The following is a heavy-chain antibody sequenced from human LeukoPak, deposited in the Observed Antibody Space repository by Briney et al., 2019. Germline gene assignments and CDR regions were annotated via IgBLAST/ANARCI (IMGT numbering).Heavy chain of an antibody. D-gene: IGHD2-2*01. CDR2: IKQDGSEK. V-gene: IGHV3-7*01. CDR3: ARDWDSGYCSSTSCNGY. J-gene: IGHJ4*02. Sequence: GGSLRLSCAASGFTFSNYWMSWVRQAPGKGLEWVANIKQDGSEKYYVDSVKGRFTISRDNAKNSLYLQMNSLRAEDTAVYYCARDWDSGYCSSTSCNGYWGQGTLVTVSS. CDR1: GFTFSNYW.